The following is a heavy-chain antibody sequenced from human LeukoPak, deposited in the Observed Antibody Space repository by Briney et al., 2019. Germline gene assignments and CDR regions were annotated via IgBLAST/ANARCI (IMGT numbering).Heavy chain of an antibody. J-gene: IGHJ6*03. V-gene: IGHV1-18*04. CDR1: GYTFTGYY. D-gene: IGHD1-26*01. CDR2: ISAYTGDT. CDR3: AREGGTYSDYYYYYMDV. Sequence: GASVKVSCKASGYTFTGYYMHWVRQAPGQGLEWMGWISAYTGDTDYARTLQGRVTMTTDTSTNTAYMELRTLRSDDTAVYYCAREGGTYSDYYYYYMDVWGKGTTVTVS.